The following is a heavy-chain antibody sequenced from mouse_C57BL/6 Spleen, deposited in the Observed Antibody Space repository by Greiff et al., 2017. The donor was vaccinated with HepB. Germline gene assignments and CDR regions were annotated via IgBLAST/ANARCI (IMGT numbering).Heavy chain of an antibody. D-gene: IGHD1-1*01. CDR3: TTFYYYGSSPFDY. CDR1: GFNIKDDY. Sequence: VQLQQSGAELVRPGASVKLSCTASGFNIKDDYMHWVKQRPEQGLEWIGWIDPENGDTEYASKFQGKATITADTSSNTAYLQLSSLTSEDTAVYYCTTFYYYGSSPFDYWGQGTTLTVSS. CDR2: IDPENGDT. V-gene: IGHV14-4*01. J-gene: IGHJ2*01.